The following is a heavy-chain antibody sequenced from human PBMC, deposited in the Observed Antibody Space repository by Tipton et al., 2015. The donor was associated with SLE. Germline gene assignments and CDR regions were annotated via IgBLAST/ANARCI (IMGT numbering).Heavy chain of an antibody. D-gene: IGHD3-22*01. Sequence: QLVQSGAEVKKPGESLKISCKGSGYSFATYWIGWARQMPGKGLEWMGIVYPADSDSRYSPSFQGQVTISADQSITTAYLQWSSLKASDTAMYYCARLARDSSGYSDTFELWGQGTMVTVSS. CDR1: GYSFATYW. CDR2: VYPADSDS. V-gene: IGHV5-51*01. J-gene: IGHJ3*01. CDR3: ARLARDSSGYSDTFEL.